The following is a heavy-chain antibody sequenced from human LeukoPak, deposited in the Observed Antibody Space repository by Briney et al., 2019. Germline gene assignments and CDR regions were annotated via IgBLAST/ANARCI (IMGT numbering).Heavy chain of an antibody. CDR1: GVSISSSSYY. Sequence: SETLSLTCTVFGVSISSSSYYWGWLRQPPGKGLEWIGSIYYSGSTYYNPSLKSRVTISVDTSKNQFSLKLSSVTAADTAVYYCARSYYGSGSWNDPWGQGTLVTVSS. D-gene: IGHD3-10*01. V-gene: IGHV4-39*07. CDR2: IYYSGST. J-gene: IGHJ5*02. CDR3: ARSYYGSGSWNDP.